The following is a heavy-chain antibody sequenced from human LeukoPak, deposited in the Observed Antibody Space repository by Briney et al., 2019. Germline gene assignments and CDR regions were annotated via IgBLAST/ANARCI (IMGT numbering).Heavy chain of an antibody. J-gene: IGHJ3*02. CDR1: GYTFTGYY. CDR3: ARGNYDILTGPQRTDAFDI. Sequence: GASVKVSCKASGYTFTGYYMHWVRQAPGQGLEWMGRINPNSGGTNYAQKFQGRVTMTRDTSISTAYMELRSLRSDDTAVYYCARGNYDILTGPQRTDAFDIWGQGTKVTVSS. CDR2: INPNSGGT. V-gene: IGHV1-2*06. D-gene: IGHD3-9*01.